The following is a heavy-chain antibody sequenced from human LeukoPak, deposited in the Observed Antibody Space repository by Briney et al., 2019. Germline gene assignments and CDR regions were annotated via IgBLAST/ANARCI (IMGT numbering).Heavy chain of an antibody. J-gene: IGHJ4*02. Sequence: GASVKVSCKASGGTFSSYAISWVRQAPGQGLEWVGGIIPIFGTANYAQKFQGRVTITADESTSTAYMELSSLRSEDTAVYYCARDQGRVPAAHDIWGQGTLVTVSS. CDR3: ARDQGRVPAAHDI. V-gene: IGHV1-69*13. CDR2: IIPIFGTA. D-gene: IGHD2-2*01. CDR1: GGTFSSYA.